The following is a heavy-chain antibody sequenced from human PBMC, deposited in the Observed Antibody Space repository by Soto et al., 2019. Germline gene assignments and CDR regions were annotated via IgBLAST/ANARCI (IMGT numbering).Heavy chain of an antibody. Sequence: VQLVQSGAEVKKTGSSVKVSCKASGGTFNKFAFSWVRQAPGQGFEWMGGIIPVFRSATYAQRFRGRITITADEYTSTVYLYLNDLRSDDTAVYYCARRYCASDNCPLFYYFVDLWGLGTPVTVSS. CDR2: IIPVFRSA. J-gene: IGHJ6*02. CDR3: ARRYCASDNCPLFYYFVDL. D-gene: IGHD2-21*02. CDR1: GGTFNKFA. V-gene: IGHV1-69*01.